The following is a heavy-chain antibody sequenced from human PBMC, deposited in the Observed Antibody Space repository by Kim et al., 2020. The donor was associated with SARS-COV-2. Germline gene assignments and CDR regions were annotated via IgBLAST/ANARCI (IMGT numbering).Heavy chain of an antibody. V-gene: IGHV3-53*01. D-gene: IGHD3-3*01. CDR1: GFTVSSNY. CDR2: IYSGGST. Sequence: GGSLRLSCAASGFTVSSNYMSWVRQAPGKGLEWVSVIYSGGSTYYADSVKGRFTISRDNSKNTLYLQMNSLIAEDTAAYYYAILYYDFWTGYYEFYYFD. CDR3: AILYYDFWTGYYEFYYFD. J-gene: IGHJ4*01.